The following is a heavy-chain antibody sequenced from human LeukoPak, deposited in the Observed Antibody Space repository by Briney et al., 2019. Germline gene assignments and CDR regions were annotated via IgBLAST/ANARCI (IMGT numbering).Heavy chain of an antibody. CDR1: GFTFSSYS. J-gene: IGHJ6*03. D-gene: IGHD3-22*01. V-gene: IGHV3-21*01. CDR2: ISSSSSYI. CDR3: ARGRYYYDSSGYYFGNYYYYMDV. Sequence: GGSLRLSCAASGFTFSSYSMNWVRQAPGKGLEWVSSISSSSSYIYYADSVKGRFTISRDNAKNSLYLQMNSLRAEDTAVYYCARGRYYYDSSGYYFGNYYYYMDVWGKGTTVTVSS.